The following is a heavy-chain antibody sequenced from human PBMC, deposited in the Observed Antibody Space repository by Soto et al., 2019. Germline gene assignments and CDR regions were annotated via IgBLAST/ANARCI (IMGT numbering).Heavy chain of an antibody. V-gene: IGHV3-30*18. CDR2: ISYDGSKT. J-gene: IGHJ4*02. D-gene: IGHD3-9*01. CDR1: GFTFDSYG. CDR3: AKGWYYDILTGPDF. Sequence: VHLVESGGGVVQPGRSLRLSCAASGFTFDSYGMHWVRQAPGRGLEWVAVISYDGSKTYYGDFVKGRFSISRDNSNNTLFLQMNDLRADDTAVYYCAKGWYYDILTGPDFWGQGTLVTVSS.